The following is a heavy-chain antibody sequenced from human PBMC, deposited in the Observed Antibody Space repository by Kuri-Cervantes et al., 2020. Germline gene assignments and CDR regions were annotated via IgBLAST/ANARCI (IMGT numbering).Heavy chain of an antibody. CDR3: ARDLTKGNGVGYFDY. CDR2: ISYDGNNK. D-gene: IGHD2-8*01. V-gene: IGHV3-30-3*01. J-gene: IGHJ4*02. Sequence: GGSLRLSCAASGFTFNTYAMHWVRQAPGKGLEWVAVISYDGNNKYYADSVKGRFTISRDNSKNTLYLQMNSLRAEDTAVYYCARDLTKGNGVGYFDYWGQGTLVTVSS. CDR1: GFTFNTYA.